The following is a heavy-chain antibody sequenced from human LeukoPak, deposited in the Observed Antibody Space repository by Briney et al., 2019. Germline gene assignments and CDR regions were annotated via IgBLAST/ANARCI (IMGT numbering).Heavy chain of an antibody. D-gene: IGHD5-18*01. CDR1: GFTFDDYG. Sequence: RPGGSLRLSCAASGFTFDDYGMSWVRQAPGKGLEWVSGINWSGGSTGYADSVKGRFAISRDNAKNSLYLQMNSLRAEDTALYYCARDRAAMTQVGWFDPWGQGTLVTVSS. CDR2: INWSGGST. J-gene: IGHJ5*02. V-gene: IGHV3-20*04. CDR3: ARDRAAMTQVGWFDP.